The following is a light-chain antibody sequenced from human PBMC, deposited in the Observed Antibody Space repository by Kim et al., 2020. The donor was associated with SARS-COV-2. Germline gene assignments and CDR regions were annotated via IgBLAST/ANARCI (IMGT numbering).Light chain of an antibody. Sequence: VPIPCPRSSGPIDSKYVHSYRPLPRSAPTSVMFNDNQRPSDFPDRFYGSLDSSSNSASLTISGLKAEDEADYYCQSYDTTNQVFGGGTKVTVL. CDR3: QSYDTTNQV. J-gene: IGLJ3*02. V-gene: IGLV6-57*03. CDR1: SGPIDSKY. CDR2: NDN.